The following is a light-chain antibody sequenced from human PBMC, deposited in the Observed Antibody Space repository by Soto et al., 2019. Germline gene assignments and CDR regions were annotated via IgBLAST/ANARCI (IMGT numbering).Light chain of an antibody. CDR2: GAS. CDR1: QSVSSN. CDR3: QQYDTWPPA. V-gene: IGKV3-15*01. J-gene: IGKJ2*01. Sequence: EVLMTQSPATLSVSPGERATLSCRASQSVSSNLAWYQQKPGQAPRLLIYGASTRAPGIPDRFSGSGSGTEFTLTISSLQSKDLAVFFCQQYDTWPPAFGQGTKVEIK.